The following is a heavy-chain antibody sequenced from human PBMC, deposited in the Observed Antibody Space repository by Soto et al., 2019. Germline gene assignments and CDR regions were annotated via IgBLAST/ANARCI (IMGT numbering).Heavy chain of an antibody. D-gene: IGHD2-2*01. J-gene: IGHJ6*02. Sequence: TSVTVSCMPSGYTFTRYDINWVRQATGQGSEWMGWMNPNSGNTGYAQKSQCRVTMNRNTSISTAYMELSSLRSEDTAVYYCAREFSGVYCISTSCYDYYGMDVWGQGTTVTVSS. CDR1: GYTFTRYD. CDR3: AREFSGVYCISTSCYDYYGMDV. CDR2: MNPNSGNT. V-gene: IGHV1-8*01.